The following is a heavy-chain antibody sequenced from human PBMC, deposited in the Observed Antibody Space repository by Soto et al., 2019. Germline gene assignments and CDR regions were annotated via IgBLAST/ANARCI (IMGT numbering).Heavy chain of an antibody. CDR2: ISGSGGTT. V-gene: IGHV3-23*01. D-gene: IGHD2-15*01. Sequence: EAHLLESGGGLVQPGGSLRLSCAASGFTFSSYGMSWVRQAPGKGLEWVSAISGSGGTTYYADSVKGRFTISRDQSKNTLYLQMNSLRVEDTAIYYCAKRIHDYWGLGTLVTVSS. CDR1: GFTFSSYG. J-gene: IGHJ4*02. CDR3: AKRIHDY.